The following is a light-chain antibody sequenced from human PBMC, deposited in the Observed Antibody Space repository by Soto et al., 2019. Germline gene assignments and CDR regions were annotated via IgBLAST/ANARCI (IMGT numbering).Light chain of an antibody. CDR3: QQCNRYPIT. CDR1: QSISSW. CDR2: DAS. V-gene: IGKV1-5*01. J-gene: IGKJ5*01. Sequence: DIQMTQSPSTLSASVGYRVTITCRASQSISSWLACYQQKPGKAPKLLTYDASSLESGVPSRFSGSGSGPEFTLTISSLQPDDSATYYCQQCNRYPITFGQGTRLDIK.